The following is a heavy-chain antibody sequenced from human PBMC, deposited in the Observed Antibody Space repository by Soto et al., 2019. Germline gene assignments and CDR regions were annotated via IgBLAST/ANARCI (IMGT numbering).Heavy chain of an antibody. Sequence: ADALSLTCTVSGGSISVHSNYWTWIRQTPGKALEWIGSSYYSGTSYFNPALNGRVTISVDTSTNQFSLSLTTGTDADTDVYYRTRRYNWNDYDFDPWGQGTLVTVSS. J-gene: IGHJ5*02. D-gene: IGHD1-20*01. CDR3: TRRYNWNDYDFDP. CDR1: GGSISVHSNY. V-gene: IGHV4-39*01. CDR2: SYYSGTS.